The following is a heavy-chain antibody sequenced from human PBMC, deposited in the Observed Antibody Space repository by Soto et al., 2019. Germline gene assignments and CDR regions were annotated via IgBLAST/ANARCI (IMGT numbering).Heavy chain of an antibody. J-gene: IGHJ4*02. V-gene: IGHV1-69*02. CDR1: GGTFSSYT. CDR2: IIPILGIA. CDR3: ASDYGGNSH. Sequence: QVQLVQSGAEVKKPGSSVKVSCKASGGTFSSYTISWVRQAPGQGLEWMGRIIPILGIANYAQKFQGRVRMTADKCTSTACMELSSLRSEETAVYYCASDYGGNSHWGQGTLVTGSA. D-gene: IGHD4-17*01.